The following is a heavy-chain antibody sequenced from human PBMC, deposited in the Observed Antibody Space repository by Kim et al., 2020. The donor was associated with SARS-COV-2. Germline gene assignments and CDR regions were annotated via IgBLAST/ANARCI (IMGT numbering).Heavy chain of an antibody. CDR3: ARDSSPDDYLDY. D-gene: IGHD6-13*01. CDR1: GITFNSFP. Sequence: AGSLRLSCAASGITFNSFPIHWVRQAPGKGLEWVAVIAHDGVNEYYADSVKGRFTISRYISKNTLYLQMNGLRAEDTAVYYCARDSSPDDYLDYWGQGTLVTVSS. J-gene: IGHJ4*02. V-gene: IGHV3-30-3*01. CDR2: IAHDGVNE.